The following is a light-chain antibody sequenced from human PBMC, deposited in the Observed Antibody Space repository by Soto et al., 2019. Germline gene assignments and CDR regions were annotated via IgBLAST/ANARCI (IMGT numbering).Light chain of an antibody. V-gene: IGLV2-14*01. J-gene: IGLJ1*01. CDR1: SSDVGGYNF. Sequence: QSALAQPASVSGSPGQSITISCTGTSSDVGGYNFVSWYQQHPGKAPKLMIYDLTYRSSGVSYRFSGSKSGNTASLTISGLQAEDEADYYCSSFTSSSTYVFGTGTKRTVL. CDR3: SSFTSSSTYV. CDR2: DLT.